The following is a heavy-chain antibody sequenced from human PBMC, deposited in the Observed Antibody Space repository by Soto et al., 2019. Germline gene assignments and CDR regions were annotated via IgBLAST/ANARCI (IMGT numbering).Heavy chain of an antibody. CDR2: MNPNSGNT. CDR1: GYTFTSYD. D-gene: IGHD4-17*01. Sequence: QVQLVQSGAEVKKPGASVKVSCKASGYTFTSYDINWVRQATGQGLEYLGWMNPNSGNTAYVQKFQGRVTMTWDTSITTDYMELSSLRSEDTAVYFCARGIKSGAYSRWFDPWGQGTLVTVSS. V-gene: IGHV1-8*01. CDR3: ARGIKSGAYSRWFDP. J-gene: IGHJ5*02.